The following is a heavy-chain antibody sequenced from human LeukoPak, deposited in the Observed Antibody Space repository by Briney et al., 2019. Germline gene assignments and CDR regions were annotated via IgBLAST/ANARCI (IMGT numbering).Heavy chain of an antibody. V-gene: IGHV3-9*01. CDR2: MSWNSGSI. J-gene: IGHJ6*02. CDR3: AKDIITRIAAAGPHYYYGMDV. Sequence: PGGSLRLSCAASGFTFDDYAMHWVRQAPGKGLEWVSGMSWNSGSIGYADSVKGRFTISRDNAKNSLYLQMNSLRAEDTALYYCAKDIITRIAAAGPHYYYGMDVWGQGTTVTVSS. D-gene: IGHD6-13*01. CDR1: GFTFDDYA.